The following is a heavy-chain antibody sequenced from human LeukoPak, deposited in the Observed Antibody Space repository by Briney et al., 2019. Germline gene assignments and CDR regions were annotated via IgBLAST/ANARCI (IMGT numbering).Heavy chain of an antibody. CDR2: ISSSGATT. J-gene: IGHJ4*02. V-gene: IGHV3-23*01. CDR1: GFTFSSYA. D-gene: IGHD3-16*01. Sequence: PGGSLRLSCAASGFTFSSYAMSWVRQAPGKGLVWISVISSSGATTYYADSVKGRFTISRDNSKNTLSLQMNSPRAEDTAVYYCAKMADMGGGRYFDYWGQGTLVTVSS. CDR3: AKMADMGGGRYFDY.